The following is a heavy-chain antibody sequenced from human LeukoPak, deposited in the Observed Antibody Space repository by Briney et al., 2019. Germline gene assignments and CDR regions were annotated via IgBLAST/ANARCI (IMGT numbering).Heavy chain of an antibody. D-gene: IGHD4-17*01. CDR1: GFTDSSNY. CDR3: ARVDYGDYGFDY. Sequence: GGSLRLSFSASGFTDSSNYMNWVRQAPGKGLDWVSVIYSGGRTYYAGSVKGRFTISRDNSKNTLYLQMNSLRAEDTAVYYCARVDYGDYGFDYWGQGTLVTVSS. CDR2: IYSGGRT. V-gene: IGHV3-66*01. J-gene: IGHJ4*02.